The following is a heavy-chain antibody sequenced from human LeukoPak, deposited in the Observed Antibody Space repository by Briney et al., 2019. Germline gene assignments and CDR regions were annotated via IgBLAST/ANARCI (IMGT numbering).Heavy chain of an antibody. CDR2: IFYNGNT. V-gene: IGHV4-39*01. CDR3: ARRRAYNYYGSGSRFDY. D-gene: IGHD3-10*01. CDR1: NDSISSSSYY. J-gene: IGHJ4*02. Sequence: SETLSLTCTVSNDSISSSSYYWGWIRQPPGKGLEWIGSIFYNGNTYYNPSLKSRVTISVDTSKNQFSLKLRSVTAADTAVYYCARRRAYNYYGSGSRFDYWGQGTLVTVSS.